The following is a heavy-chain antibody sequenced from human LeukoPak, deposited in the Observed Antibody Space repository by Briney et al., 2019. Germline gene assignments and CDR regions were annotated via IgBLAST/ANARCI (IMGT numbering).Heavy chain of an antibody. Sequence: SETLSLTCTVSGGSISSYYWSWTRQPPGKGLEWIGYVFHSGSTNYNPSLKSRVTISVDTSKNQFSLKLTSVTAADTAVYYCARDSSGYYRIDYWGQGTLVTVSS. CDR3: ARDSSGYYRIDY. D-gene: IGHD3-22*01. CDR2: VFHSGST. V-gene: IGHV4-59*08. CDR1: GGSISSYY. J-gene: IGHJ4*02.